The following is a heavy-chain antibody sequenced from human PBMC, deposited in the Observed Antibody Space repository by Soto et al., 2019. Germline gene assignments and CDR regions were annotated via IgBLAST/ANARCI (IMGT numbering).Heavy chain of an antibody. J-gene: IGHJ4*02. D-gene: IGHD3-16*01. CDR1: GFTFSGFG. V-gene: IGHV3-33*01. CDR3: AFGNLSYYFDY. CDR2: IWYDGSDK. Sequence: GGSLRLSCAASGFTFSGFGMHWVRQAPGKGLEWVAIIWYDGSDKYYADSVRGRFTISRDNSKNTLSLQMNSLRAEDTAVYHCAFGNLSYYFDYWGPGTPVTVSS.